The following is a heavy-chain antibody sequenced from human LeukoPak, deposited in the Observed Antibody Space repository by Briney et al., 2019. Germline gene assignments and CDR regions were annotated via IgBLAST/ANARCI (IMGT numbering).Heavy chain of an antibody. D-gene: IGHD4-11*01. CDR1: GFTFSSYA. Sequence: GRSLRLSCAASGFTFSSYAMHWVRQAPGKGLEWVSSISSSRAYIYYADSVKGRFTISRDNAKNSLYLQMNSLRAEDTAVYYCARGTPTTRDFDYWGQGTLVTVSS. V-gene: IGHV3-21*01. J-gene: IGHJ4*02. CDR2: ISSSRAYI. CDR3: ARGTPTTRDFDY.